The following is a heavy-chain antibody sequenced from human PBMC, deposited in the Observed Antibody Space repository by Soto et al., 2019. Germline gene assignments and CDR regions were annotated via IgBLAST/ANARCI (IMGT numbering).Heavy chain of an antibody. Sequence: PSETLSLTCTVSGGSVTSGSYYWSWIRQPPGKGLEWIGYIYYSGSTNYNPSLKSRVTISADKSKNQFSLKLTSVTAADTAVYYCARGTWAAAFDYWGQGALVTVSS. D-gene: IGHD6-13*01. V-gene: IGHV4-61*01. CDR3: ARGTWAAAFDY. CDR1: GGSVTSGSYY. CDR2: IYYSGST. J-gene: IGHJ4*02.